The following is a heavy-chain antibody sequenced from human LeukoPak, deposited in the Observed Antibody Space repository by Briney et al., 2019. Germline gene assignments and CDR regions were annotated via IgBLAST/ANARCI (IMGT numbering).Heavy chain of an antibody. V-gene: IGHV3-30*02. CDR2: IQYDGSNK. CDR1: GFTFSSYG. D-gene: IGHD5-18*01. J-gene: IGHJ4*02. CDR3: ARDLSGVAGYTYGRGIDY. Sequence: GGSLRLSCAASGFTFSSYGMHWVRQAPGKGLEWVAFIQYDGSNKNYADSVKGRFTISRDNAKTSLYLQMNSLRAEDTAVYYCARDLSGVAGYTYGRGIDYWGQGTLVTVSS.